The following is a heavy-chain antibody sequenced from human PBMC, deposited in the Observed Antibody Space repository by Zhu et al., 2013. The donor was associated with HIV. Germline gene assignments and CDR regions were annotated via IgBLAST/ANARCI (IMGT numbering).Heavy chain of an antibody. J-gene: IGHJ4*02. D-gene: IGHD6-13*01. V-gene: IGHV1-69*01. CDR2: IIPIFHTP. CDR3: ARMYSNSMSVFFDH. CDR1: GGTFSSYS. Sequence: QVQLVQSGAEVKKPGSSVKVSCKASGGTFSSYSISWVRQAPGQGLEWMGGIIPIFHTPNYAQRFQGRVTITADESTSTSYMELSGLKSDDTAVYFCARMYSNSMSVFFDHWGQGTLVTVSS.